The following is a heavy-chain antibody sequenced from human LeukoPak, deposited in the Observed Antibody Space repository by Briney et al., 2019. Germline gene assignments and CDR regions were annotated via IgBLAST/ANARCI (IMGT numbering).Heavy chain of an antibody. Sequence: GRSLRLSRAASGFIFSHYGMHWVRQAPGKGLEWVAVISFDGSNKYYADSVKGRFTISSDNSKNTLYLQMNSLRAEDTAVYYCAKVIFACSSASCSNYYYYGVDVWGQGTTVTVSS. CDR2: ISFDGSNK. J-gene: IGHJ6*02. CDR3: AKVIFACSSASCSNYYYYGVDV. CDR1: GFIFSHYG. V-gene: IGHV3-30*18. D-gene: IGHD2-2*01.